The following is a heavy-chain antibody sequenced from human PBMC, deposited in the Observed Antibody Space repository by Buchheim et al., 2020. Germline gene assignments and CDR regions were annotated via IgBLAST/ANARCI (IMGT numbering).Heavy chain of an antibody. D-gene: IGHD5-24*01. V-gene: IGHV4-59*01. J-gene: IGHJ4*02. Sequence: QVQLQESGPGLVKPSETLSLTCTVSGGSISSYYWSWIRQPPGKGLEWIGYINYSGSTNYNPSLNSPVTISVDTSKNQFSLRLSSVTAADTAVYYCAKGGDAYDLGAGNIDYWGQGTL. CDR1: GGSISSYY. CDR3: AKGGDAYDLGAGNIDY. CDR2: INYSGST.